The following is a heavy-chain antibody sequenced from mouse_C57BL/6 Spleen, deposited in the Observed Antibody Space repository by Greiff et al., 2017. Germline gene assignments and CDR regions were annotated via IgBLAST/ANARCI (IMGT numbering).Heavy chain of an antibody. CDR3: TSPYYYGSRRREYYYAMDY. Sequence: QVQLQQSGAELVRPGASVTLSCKASGYTFTDYEMHWVKQTPVHGLEWIGAIDPETGGTAYNQKFKGKAILTADKSSSTAYMELRSLTSEDSAVYYCTSPYYYGSRRREYYYAMDYWGQGTSVTVSS. D-gene: IGHD1-1*01. CDR2: IDPETGGT. CDR1: GYTFTDYE. J-gene: IGHJ4*01. V-gene: IGHV1-15*01.